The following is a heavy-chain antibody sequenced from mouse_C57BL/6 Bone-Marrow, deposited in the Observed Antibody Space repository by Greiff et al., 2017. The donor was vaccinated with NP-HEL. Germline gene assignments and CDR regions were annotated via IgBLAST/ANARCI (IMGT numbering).Heavy chain of an antibody. Sequence: VQLQQSGPGLVKPSQSLSLTCSVTGYSITSGYYWNWIRQFPGNKLEWMGYISYDGSNNYNPSLKNRISITCDTSKNQFFLKLNSVTTEDTATYYCAGFPWFAYWGQGTLVTVSA. V-gene: IGHV3-6*01. CDR1: GYSITSGYY. J-gene: IGHJ3*01. CDR3: AGFPWFAY. CDR2: ISYDGSN.